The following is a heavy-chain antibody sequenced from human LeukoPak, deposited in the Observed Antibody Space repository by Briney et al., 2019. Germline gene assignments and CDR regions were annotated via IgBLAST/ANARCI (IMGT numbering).Heavy chain of an antibody. V-gene: IGHV4-31*02. Sequence: GLEWIGYIYYSGGTYYNPSLKSRVTISVDTSKNQFSLKLSSVTAADTAVYYCAREPLYGSGAGGYFDYWGQGTLVTVSS. CDR2: IYYSGGT. CDR3: AREPLYGSGAGGYFDY. D-gene: IGHD3-10*01. J-gene: IGHJ4*02.